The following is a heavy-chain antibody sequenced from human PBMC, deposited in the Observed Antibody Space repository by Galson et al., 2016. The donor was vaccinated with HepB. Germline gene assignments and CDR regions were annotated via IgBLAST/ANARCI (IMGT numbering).Heavy chain of an antibody. CDR3: AKQVGAREGYYYYNQDV. CDR1: GFSFSTYG. V-gene: IGHV3-30*18. Sequence: SLRLSCAVSGFSFSTYGMHWVRQAPGKGLEWVAVISYDGSDKYYADSVKGRFTTSRDNSNNTLYLQMNSLGAEETELYYCAKQVGAREGYYYYNQDVWGNGATVTIS. J-gene: IGHJ6*03. D-gene: IGHD1-26*01. CDR2: ISYDGSDK.